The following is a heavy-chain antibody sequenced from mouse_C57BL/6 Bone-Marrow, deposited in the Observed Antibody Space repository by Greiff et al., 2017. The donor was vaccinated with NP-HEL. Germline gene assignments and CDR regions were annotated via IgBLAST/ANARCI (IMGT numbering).Heavy chain of an antibody. CDR3: ARSIPYYSNYPYYAMDY. CDR2: INPNNGGT. J-gene: IGHJ4*01. CDR1: GYTFTDYY. V-gene: IGHV1-26*01. Sequence: EVQLQQSGPELVKPGASVKISCKASGYTFTDYYMNWVKQSHGKSLEWIGDINPNNGGTSYNQKFKGKATLTVDKSSSTAYMELRSLTSEDSAVYYCARSIPYYSNYPYYAMDYWGQGTSVTVSS. D-gene: IGHD2-5*01.